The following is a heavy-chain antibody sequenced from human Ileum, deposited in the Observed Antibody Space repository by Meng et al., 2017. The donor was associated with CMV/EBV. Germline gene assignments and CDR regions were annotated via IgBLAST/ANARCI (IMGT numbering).Heavy chain of an antibody. J-gene: IGHJ4*02. Sequence: SETLSLTCTVSGGSISSYYWSWIRQPPGKGLEWIGYIYYSGSTNYNPSLKSRVTISVDTSKNLFSLKLSSVTAADTAVYYCARGPGSRHYFDYWGQGTLVTVSS. CDR1: GGSISSYY. D-gene: IGHD1-14*01. CDR2: IYYSGST. CDR3: ARGPGSRHYFDY. V-gene: IGHV4-59*01.